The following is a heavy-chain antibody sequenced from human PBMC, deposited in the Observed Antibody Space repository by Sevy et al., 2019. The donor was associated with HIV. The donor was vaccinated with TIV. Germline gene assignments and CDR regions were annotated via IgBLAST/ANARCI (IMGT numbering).Heavy chain of an antibody. V-gene: IGHV3-23*01. CDR1: GFTFSSYA. Sequence: GGSLRLSCAASGFTFSSYAMSWVRQAPGKGLEWVSAISGSGGSTYYADSVKGRFTITSDNSKNTLYLQMNSLRAEDTVVSYCAKTYQPGYCSGGSCYSGSRVAFDIWGQGTMVTVSS. D-gene: IGHD2-15*01. CDR3: AKTYQPGYCSGGSCYSGSRVAFDI. CDR2: ISGSGGST. J-gene: IGHJ3*02.